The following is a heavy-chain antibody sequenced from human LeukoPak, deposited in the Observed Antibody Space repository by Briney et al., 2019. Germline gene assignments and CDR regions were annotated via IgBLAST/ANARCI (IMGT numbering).Heavy chain of an antibody. D-gene: IGHD3-3*01. CDR3: AKDEPSYYDFWSGYYTAFFFEY. V-gene: IGHV3-23*01. CDR1: GFTFSNYA. CDR2: INGHGDST. J-gene: IGHJ4*02. Sequence: PGGSLRLSCAASGFTFSNYAMGWVRQAPGKGLEWVSAINGHGDSTYYAVSVKGRFAISRYNSKNTLYLQMNSLRAEDTAVYYCAKDEPSYYDFWSGYYTAFFFEYWGQGTLVTVSS.